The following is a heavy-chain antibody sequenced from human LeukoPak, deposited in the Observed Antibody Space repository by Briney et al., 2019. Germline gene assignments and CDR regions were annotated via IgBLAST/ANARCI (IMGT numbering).Heavy chain of an antibody. J-gene: IGHJ6*02. CDR2: ISYDGSNK. Sequence: GRSLRLFCAASGFTFSSYGMHWVRQAPGKGLEWVAVISYDGSNKYYADSVKGRFTISRDNSKNTLYLQMNSLRAEDTAVYYCAKDRVAGYYYYGMDVWGQGTTVTVSS. CDR1: GFTFSSYG. D-gene: IGHD6-19*01. CDR3: AKDRVAGYYYYGMDV. V-gene: IGHV3-30*18.